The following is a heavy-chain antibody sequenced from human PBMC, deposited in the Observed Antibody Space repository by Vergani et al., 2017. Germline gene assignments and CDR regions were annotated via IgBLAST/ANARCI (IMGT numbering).Heavy chain of an antibody. CDR2: VYTGGSA. Sequence: QVQLQESGPRLVKPSQTLSLTCTVSGGSIASGTYYWTWIRQPAGKGLEWIGRVYTGGSANYNPSFKSRVTISLDTSRNQFSLNLQSVTAADTAVYYCARDYASAIYYANDACDIWGRGTKVTVSS. CDR1: GGSIASGTYY. J-gene: IGHJ3*02. V-gene: IGHV4-61*02. CDR3: ARDYASAIYYANDACDI. D-gene: IGHD2-8*01.